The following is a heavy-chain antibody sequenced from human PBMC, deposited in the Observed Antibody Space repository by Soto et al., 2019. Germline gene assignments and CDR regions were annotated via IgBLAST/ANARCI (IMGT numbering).Heavy chain of an antibody. CDR2: IIPILGIA. V-gene: IGHV1-69*08. D-gene: IGHD3-9*01. CDR3: ARDPGILTGYPYGMDV. J-gene: IGHJ6*02. Sequence: QVQLVQSGAEVKKPGSSVKVSCKASGGTFSSYTISWVRQAPGQGLEWMGRIIPILGIANYAQKFQGRVTITADKSTSTAYMELSSLRSEDTAVYYCARDPGILTGYPYGMDVWGQGTTVTVSS. CDR1: GGTFSSYT.